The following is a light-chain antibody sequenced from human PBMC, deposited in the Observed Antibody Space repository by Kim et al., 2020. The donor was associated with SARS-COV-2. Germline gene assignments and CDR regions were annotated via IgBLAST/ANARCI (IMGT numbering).Light chain of an antibody. CDR1: SSDVGGYNY. CDR2: DVS. J-gene: IGLJ3*02. CDR3: TSYTRSDTWV. Sequence: GQSITISCTGNSSDVGGYNYVSWYQQHPGKAPKFMIYDVSKRPSGVSNRFSGSKSGNTASLTISGLQAEDEADYYCTSYTRSDTWVFGGGTKLTVL. V-gene: IGLV2-14*03.